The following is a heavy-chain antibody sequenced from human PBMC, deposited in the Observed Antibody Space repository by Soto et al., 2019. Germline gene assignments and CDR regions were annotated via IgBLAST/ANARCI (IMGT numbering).Heavy chain of an antibody. V-gene: IGHV1-69*13. CDR1: GGTFSSYA. Sequence: ASVKVSCKASGGTFSSYAISWVRQAPGQGLEWMGGIIPIFGTANYAQKFQGRVTITADESTSTAYMELSSLRSEDTAVYYCAGCSSTSCYSYYGMDVWGQGTTVTVSS. CDR3: AGCSSTSCYSYYGMDV. D-gene: IGHD2-2*01. CDR2: IIPIFGTA. J-gene: IGHJ6*02.